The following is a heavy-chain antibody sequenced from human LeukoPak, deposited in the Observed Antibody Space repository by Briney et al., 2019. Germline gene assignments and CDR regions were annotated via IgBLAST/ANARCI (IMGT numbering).Heavy chain of an antibody. CDR2: ISYSGDST. D-gene: IGHD5-24*01. Sequence: GGSLRLSCAASGFDLNNYAMHWVRQAPGKGLEWVTLISYSGDSTYYADSVKGRFTFSRDKSKNTLYLQMNSLRPEDSAVYFCASDPRDGGQNVWGKGTTVTVSS. V-gene: IGHV3-30*04. CDR1: GFDLNNYA. J-gene: IGHJ6*04. CDR3: ASDPRDGGQNV.